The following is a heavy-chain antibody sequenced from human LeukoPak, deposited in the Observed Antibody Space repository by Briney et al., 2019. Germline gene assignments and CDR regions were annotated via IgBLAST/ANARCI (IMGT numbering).Heavy chain of an antibody. CDR1: GFTFSSYA. V-gene: IGHV3-23*01. CDR2: ISGSGGST. CDR3: ARDLGCSGGSCYYYYYGMDV. J-gene: IGHJ6*02. Sequence: GGSLRLTCAASGFTFSSYAMSWVRQAPGKGLEWVSAISGSGGSTYYADSVKGRFTISRDNSKNTLYLQMNSLRAEDTAVYYCARDLGCSGGSCYYYYYGMDVWGQGTTVTVSS. D-gene: IGHD2-15*01.